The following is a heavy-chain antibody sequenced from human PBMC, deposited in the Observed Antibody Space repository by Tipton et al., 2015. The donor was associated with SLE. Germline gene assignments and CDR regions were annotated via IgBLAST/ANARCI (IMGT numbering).Heavy chain of an antibody. D-gene: IGHD3-10*01. CDR1: GDAINGGGYY. CDR3: ARPVRFGTYLDY. J-gene: IGHJ4*02. CDR2: MYYGGDT. Sequence: TLSLTCTVSGDAINGGGYYWSWIRQHPGKGLEWIGSMYYGGDTYHNPSLKSRVTMSVDTSKNHFSLRLTSVTAADTAVYFCARPVRFGTYLDYWGQGTLVTVSS. V-gene: IGHV4-39*07.